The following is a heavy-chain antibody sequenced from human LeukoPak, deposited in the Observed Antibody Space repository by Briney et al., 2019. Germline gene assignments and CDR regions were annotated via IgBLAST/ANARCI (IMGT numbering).Heavy chain of an antibody. J-gene: IGHJ4*02. D-gene: IGHD6-19*01. CDR1: GGSISSSSYY. V-gene: IGHV4-39*01. Sequence: SETLSLTCTVSGGSISSSSYYWGWIRQPPGKGLAWIGSIYYSGSTYYNPSLKSRVTISVDTSNNQFSLKLSSVTAADTAVYYCARLINGRGWYTKYYFDYWGQGTLVTVSS. CDR2: IYYSGST. CDR3: ARLINGRGWYTKYYFDY.